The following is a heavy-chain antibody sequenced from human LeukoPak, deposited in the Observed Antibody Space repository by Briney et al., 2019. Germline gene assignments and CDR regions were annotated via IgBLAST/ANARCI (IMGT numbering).Heavy chain of an antibody. CDR1: GGSMSGYY. Sequence: SETLSLTCSVSGGSMSGYYWSWIRQPPGKGLEWIGYIYYSGSTSYNPSLKSRVSISLDTAKNQFSPKLSSVSAADTAIYYCARRTIGYYFDYWGQGTLVTVSS. CDR3: ARRTIGYYFDY. J-gene: IGHJ4*02. V-gene: IGHV4-59*08. CDR2: IYYSGST. D-gene: IGHD2/OR15-2a*01.